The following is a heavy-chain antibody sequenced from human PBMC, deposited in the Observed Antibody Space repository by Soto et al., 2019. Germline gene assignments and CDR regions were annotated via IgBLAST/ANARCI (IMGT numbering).Heavy chain of an antibody. CDR2: IYYSGST. V-gene: IGHV4-39*01. Sequence: NPSETLSLTCTVSGGSISSSSYYWGWIRQPPGKGLEWIGSIYYSGSTYYNPSLKSRVTISVDTSKNQFSLKLSSVTAADTAVYYCARHFARRITMIVVVTTIDWFDPWGQGTLVTVSS. CDR3: ARHFARRITMIVVVTTIDWFDP. CDR1: GGSISSSSYY. D-gene: IGHD3-22*01. J-gene: IGHJ5*02.